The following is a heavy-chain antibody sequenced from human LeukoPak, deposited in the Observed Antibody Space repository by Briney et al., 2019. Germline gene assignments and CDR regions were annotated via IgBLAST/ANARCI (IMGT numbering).Heavy chain of an antibody. J-gene: IGHJ4*02. Sequence: PGGSLRLSCVASGFSFTTHAMGWVRQAPGKGLEWVSYISSSSSTIYYADSVKGRFTISRDNAKNSLYLQMNSLRAEDTAVYHCARSRDGYNYDYWGQGTLVTVSS. CDR1: GFSFTTHA. V-gene: IGHV3-48*04. CDR3: ARSRDGYNYDY. D-gene: IGHD5-24*01. CDR2: ISSSSSTI.